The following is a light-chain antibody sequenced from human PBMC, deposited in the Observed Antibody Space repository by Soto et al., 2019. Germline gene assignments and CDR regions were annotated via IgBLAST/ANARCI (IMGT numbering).Light chain of an antibody. J-gene: IGKJ2*01. CDR1: QSVSSSY. CDR3: QQYGTSLPYT. Sequence: EIVLTQSPGALSLSPGERATLSCRAIQSVSSSYLAWYQHKPGQAPRLLIYGASNRATGIPDRFSGSGSGTVFTLTVSRLEPEDSAVYYCQQYGTSLPYTFGQGTKVDIK. CDR2: GAS. V-gene: IGKV3-20*01.